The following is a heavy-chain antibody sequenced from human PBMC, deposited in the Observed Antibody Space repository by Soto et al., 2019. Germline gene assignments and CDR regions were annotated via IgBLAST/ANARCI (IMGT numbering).Heavy chain of an antibody. Sequence: QITLKESGPTLVKPTQTLTLTCSFSGFSLSTTGVGVGWIRQSPGKALEWLAIIYWDNDKRYSPSLKSRVTITKDTSKNQWVLTVTNMGPVDTGTYYCARSLWFGELHWGQGALVTVSS. D-gene: IGHD3-10*01. J-gene: IGHJ4*02. V-gene: IGHV2-5*02. CDR2: IYWDNDK. CDR3: ARSLWFGELH. CDR1: GFSLSTTGVG.